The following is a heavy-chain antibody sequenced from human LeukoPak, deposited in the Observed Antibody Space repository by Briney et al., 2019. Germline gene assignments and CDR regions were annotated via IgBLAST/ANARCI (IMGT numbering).Heavy chain of an antibody. V-gene: IGHV1-2*02. CDR1: VYTFTGYN. CDR2: INPNSGGT. J-gene: IGHJ4*02. D-gene: IGHD3-10*01. CDR3: ARDVGVGGARYHYFDY. Sequence: ASVKVSRKASVYTFTGYNMHWVRHAPGQGLEWMGWINPNSGGTNYAQKFQGKVTMTRDSSITTAYMELSRLRSDDTAVYYCARDVGVGGARYHYFDYWGQGTLVTVSS.